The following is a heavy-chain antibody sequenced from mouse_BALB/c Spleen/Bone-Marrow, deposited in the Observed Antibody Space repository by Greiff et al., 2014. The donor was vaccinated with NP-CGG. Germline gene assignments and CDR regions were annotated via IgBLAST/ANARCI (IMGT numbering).Heavy chain of an antibody. D-gene: IGHD2-4*01. CDR3: ERSATMIFAY. J-gene: IGHJ3*01. CDR2: INPSTGYT. V-gene: IGHV1-7*01. Sequence: QVQLQQPGAELAKPGASVKMSCKASGYTFTSYWMHWVKQRPGQGLEWIGYINPSTGYTEYNQKFKDKATLTADKSSSTAYMQRSSLTSEDSAVYYCERSATMIFAYWGQGTLVTVSA. CDR1: GYTFTSYW.